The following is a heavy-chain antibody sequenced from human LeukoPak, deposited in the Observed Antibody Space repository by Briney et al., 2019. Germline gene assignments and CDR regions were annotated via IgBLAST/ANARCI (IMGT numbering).Heavy chain of an antibody. CDR1: GGSFSGYY. V-gene: IGHV4-34*01. J-gene: IGHJ4*02. CDR2: INQSGSS. CDR3: ARIYDSSGYYYDNAIDY. Sequence: PSETLSLTCAVYGGSFSGYYWSWIRQPPGKGLEWIGEINQSGSSNYNPSLKSRVTISVDTSKNQFSLNLSSVTAADTAVYYCARIYDSSGYYYDNAIDYWGQGTLVTVSS. D-gene: IGHD3-22*01.